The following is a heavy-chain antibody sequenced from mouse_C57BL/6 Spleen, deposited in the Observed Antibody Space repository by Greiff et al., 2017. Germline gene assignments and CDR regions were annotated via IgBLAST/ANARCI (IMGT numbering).Heavy chain of an antibody. Sequence: EVKLVESGGGLVKPGGSLKLSCAASGFTFSDYGMHWVRQAPEKGLEWVAYISSGSSTIYYADTVKDRFTISRDNAKNTLFLQMTSLRSEDTAMYYCARGDYYAMDYWGQGTSVTVSS. V-gene: IGHV5-17*01. J-gene: IGHJ4*01. CDR2: ISSGSSTI. CDR1: GFTFSDYG. CDR3: ARGDYYAMDY.